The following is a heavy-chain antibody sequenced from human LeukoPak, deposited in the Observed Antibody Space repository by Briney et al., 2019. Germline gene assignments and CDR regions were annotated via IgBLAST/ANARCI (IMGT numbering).Heavy chain of an antibody. J-gene: IGHJ4*02. V-gene: IGHV3-23*01. Sequence: GGSLRLSCAASGFTFSDYAMNWVRQAPGKGLEWVSGTGSTGVSTFYADSVKGRFTVSRDNSKNTLSLQRNSLRAEDTAVYYCAKDPGVVPAHYFDYWGQGTLVTVSS. D-gene: IGHD2-2*01. CDR1: GFTFSDYA. CDR2: TGSTGVST. CDR3: AKDPGVVPAHYFDY.